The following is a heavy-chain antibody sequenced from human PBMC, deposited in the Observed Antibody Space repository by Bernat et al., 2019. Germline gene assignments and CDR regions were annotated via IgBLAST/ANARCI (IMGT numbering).Heavy chain of an antibody. V-gene: IGHV1-18*01. J-gene: IGHJ4*02. CDR2: ISAYNGYT. CDR1: GYTFTTYG. D-gene: IGHD5-24*01. Sequence: QVQLVQSGAEVKKPGASVRVSCKASGYTFTTYGISWVRQAPGQGLESMGWISAYNGYTNYAQKLQRRVTMTTDTSTTTAYMELRSLRSDDTAVYYCARDNGDGYNLYWGQGTLVTVSS. CDR3: ARDNGDGYNLY.